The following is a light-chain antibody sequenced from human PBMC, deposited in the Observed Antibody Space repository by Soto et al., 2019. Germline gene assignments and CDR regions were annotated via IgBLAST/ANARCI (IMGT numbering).Light chain of an antibody. V-gene: IGKV3-11*01. Sequence: EIVLTQSPATLSLSPGDRATLSCRASQSVSSYLAWYQQKPGQAPRLLIYDASNRATGIPARFSGSGSVTDFTLTITSLEPEDFAVYYCQQRSNWPSTVGGGTKVEIK. CDR3: QQRSNWPST. CDR2: DAS. CDR1: QSVSSY. J-gene: IGKJ4*01.